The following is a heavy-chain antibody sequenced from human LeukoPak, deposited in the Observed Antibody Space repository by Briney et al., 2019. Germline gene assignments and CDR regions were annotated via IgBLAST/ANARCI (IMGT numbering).Heavy chain of an antibody. J-gene: IGHJ3*02. Sequence: PSETLSLTCTVSGGSISSYYWSWIRQPPGKGLEWIGYIYYSGSTNYNPSLKSRVTISVDTSKNQFSLKLSSVTAADTAVYYCAGAMITFGGVIAKDAFDIWGQGTMVTVSS. D-gene: IGHD3-16*02. CDR1: GGSISSYY. V-gene: IGHV4-59*01. CDR2: IYYSGST. CDR3: AGAMITFGGVIAKDAFDI.